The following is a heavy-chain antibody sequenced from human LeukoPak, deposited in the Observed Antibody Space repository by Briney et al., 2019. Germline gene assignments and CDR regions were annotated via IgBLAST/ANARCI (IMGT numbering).Heavy chain of an antibody. Sequence: GGSLRLSCAASGFTFSSYGMHWVRQAPGKGLEWVAVISYDGSNKYYADSVKGRFTISRDNSKNTLYLQMNSLRAEDTAMYYCAKGHKLGATQFDYWGQGTLVTVSS. J-gene: IGHJ4*02. CDR2: ISYDGSNK. V-gene: IGHV3-30*18. CDR1: GFTFSSYG. D-gene: IGHD1-26*01. CDR3: AKGHKLGATQFDY.